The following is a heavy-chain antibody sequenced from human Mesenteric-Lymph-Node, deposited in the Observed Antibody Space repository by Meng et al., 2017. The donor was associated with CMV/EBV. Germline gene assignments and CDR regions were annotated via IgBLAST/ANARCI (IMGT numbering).Heavy chain of an antibody. Sequence: QVRLSQWGAGLLKPSGTLSVTCAVYGGSFSGYYWNWLRQSPEKGLEWIGDINHSGSTTYNPSFTSRIIISVDTSTNQISLNMSSVTAADTAVYYCARGSSYDILTGYFDYWGQGALVTVSS. CDR3: ARGSSYDILTGYFDY. D-gene: IGHD3-9*01. V-gene: IGHV4-34*01. J-gene: IGHJ4*02. CDR2: INHSGST. CDR1: GGSFSGYY.